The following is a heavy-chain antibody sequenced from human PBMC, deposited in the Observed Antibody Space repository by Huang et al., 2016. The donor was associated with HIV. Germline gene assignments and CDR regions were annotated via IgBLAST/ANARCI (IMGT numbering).Heavy chain of an antibody. V-gene: IGHV4-61*09. CDR1: GGPISSGSYY. J-gene: IGHJ6*03. Sequence: QVPLQAPGPGLVQPSQTLSLTCTASGGPISSGSYYWRWIRQAAGKGLDWIGHIYFTGSTNYSPARKGRVTISLDASKEKLSLKVRSETTADTAVYDYAQRLGGTYCHYHYYMAVWGKGTTVTVSS. CDR2: IYFTGST. D-gene: IGHD1-26*01. CDR3: AQRLGGTYCHYHYYMAV.